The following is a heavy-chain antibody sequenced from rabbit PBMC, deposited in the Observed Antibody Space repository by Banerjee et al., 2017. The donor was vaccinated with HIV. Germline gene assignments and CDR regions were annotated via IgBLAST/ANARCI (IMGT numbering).Heavy chain of an antibody. Sequence: QEQLEESGGGLVKPGGTLTLTCKASGIDFSGYYYICWVRQAPGKGLEWIGCIDTDWDSAFYASWVISRFTISKTSSTTVTLQMTSLTAADTATYFCARDLAGVIGWNFDLWGPGTLVTVS. V-gene: IGHV1S45*01. CDR3: ARDLAGVIGWNFDL. CDR2: IDTDWDSA. J-gene: IGHJ4*01. CDR1: GIDFSGYYY. D-gene: IGHD4-1*01.